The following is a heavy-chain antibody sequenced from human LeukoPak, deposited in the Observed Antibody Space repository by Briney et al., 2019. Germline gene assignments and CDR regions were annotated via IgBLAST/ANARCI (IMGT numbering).Heavy chain of an antibody. CDR1: GFTFSDYY. D-gene: IGHD3-10*01. J-gene: IGHJ2*01. CDR2: ISSSGSTI. Sequence: KAGGSLRLSCAASGFTFSDYYMSWIRQAPGKGLEWVSYISSSGSTIYYADSVKGRFTISRDNAKNSLYLQMNSLRAEDTAVYYCARVPPGGSGSYYYLRWYFDLWGRGTLVTVSS. CDR3: ARVPPGGSGSYYYLRWYFDL. V-gene: IGHV3-11*04.